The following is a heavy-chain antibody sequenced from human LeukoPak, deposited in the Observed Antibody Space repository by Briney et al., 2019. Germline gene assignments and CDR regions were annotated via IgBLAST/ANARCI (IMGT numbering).Heavy chain of an antibody. CDR2: IYYSGGT. Sequence: TSETLSLTCTVSGGSISSYYWSWIRQPPGKGLEWIGYIYYSGGTNYNPSLKSRVTISVDTSKNQFSLRLRSVTAADTAVYYCARTTEAHSWLTRYYSYYMDVWGKGTTVTVSS. CDR1: GGSISSYY. D-gene: IGHD6-13*01. CDR3: ARTTEAHSWLTRYYSYYMDV. V-gene: IGHV4-59*01. J-gene: IGHJ6*03.